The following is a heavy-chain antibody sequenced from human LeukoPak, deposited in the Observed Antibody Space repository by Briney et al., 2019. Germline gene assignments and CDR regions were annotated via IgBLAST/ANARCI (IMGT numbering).Heavy chain of an antibody. CDR2: IIPIFGTA. Sequence: SVKVSCKASGGTFSSYAISWVRQAPGQGLEWMGGIIPIFGTANYAQKFQGRVTITTDESTSTAYMELSSLRSEDTAVYYCASSVVVPAAIEGPYYYMDVWGKGTTVTVSS. V-gene: IGHV1-69*05. CDR1: GGTFSSYA. J-gene: IGHJ6*03. CDR3: ASSVVVPAAIEGPYYYMDV. D-gene: IGHD2-2*02.